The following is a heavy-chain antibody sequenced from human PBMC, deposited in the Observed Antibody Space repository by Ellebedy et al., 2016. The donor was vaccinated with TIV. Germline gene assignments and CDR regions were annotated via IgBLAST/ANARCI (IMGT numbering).Heavy chain of an antibody. V-gene: IGHV3-21*05. Sequence: GESLKISCVASGFTFSGYWMSWVRQVPGKGLEWVSYISSSSSLTYYADSVKGRFTISRDNAKNSLFLQMNSLRPEYKGVYYCARGYSSSWSSKFDHWGQGSLVTVSS. CDR3: ARGYSSSWSSKFDH. CDR1: GFTFSGYW. CDR2: ISSSSSLT. J-gene: IGHJ4*02. D-gene: IGHD6-13*01.